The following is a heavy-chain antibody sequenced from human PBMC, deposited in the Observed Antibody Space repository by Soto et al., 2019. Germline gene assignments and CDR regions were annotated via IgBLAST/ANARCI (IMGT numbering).Heavy chain of an antibody. CDR3: ARGGVSTRTFDY. J-gene: IGHJ4*02. CDR1: AYNFAGYW. CDR2: IYPSDSDT. D-gene: IGHD3-3*01. V-gene: IGHV5-51*01. Sequence: GESLKISCKGSAYNFAGYWIAWVRQMPGKGLELMGIIYPSDSDTRYRPSFQGQVTISADKSIRSAYLQWSSLRASATAMYYCARGGVSTRTFDYWGQGTPVTVSS.